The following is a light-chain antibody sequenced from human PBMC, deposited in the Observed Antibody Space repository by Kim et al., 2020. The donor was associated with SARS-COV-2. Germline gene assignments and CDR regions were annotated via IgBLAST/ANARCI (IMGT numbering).Light chain of an antibody. CDR3: QQRGSWTPALT. V-gene: IGKV3-11*01. CDR1: HSVGIG. J-gene: IGKJ4*01. Sequence: PGEGANRSCRASHSVGIGLAWYQQRPGEAPRLLIYDASIRATGIPDRVSGSGSGTDFTLTIGSLEPRDFASYYCQQRGSWTPALTFGGGTKVDIK. CDR2: DAS.